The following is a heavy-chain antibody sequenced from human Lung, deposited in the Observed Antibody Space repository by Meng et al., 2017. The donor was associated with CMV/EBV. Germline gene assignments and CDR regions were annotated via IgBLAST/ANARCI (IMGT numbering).Heavy chain of an antibody. CDR3: ARLDDTSDYFSHFDY. D-gene: IGHD4-17*01. CDR1: GYNFTNYW. CDR2: IYPGDSDT. Sequence: GESXKISXEGSGYNFTNYWIGWVRQVSGKGLGWMGIIYPGDSDTRYSPSFQGQVTISVDKSISSAYLQWRSLEASDTAMYYCARLDDTSDYFSHFDYWGHGTLVTVSS. J-gene: IGHJ4*01. V-gene: IGHV5-51*01.